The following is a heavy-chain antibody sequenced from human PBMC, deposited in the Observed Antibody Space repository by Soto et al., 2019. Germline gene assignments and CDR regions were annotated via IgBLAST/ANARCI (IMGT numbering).Heavy chain of an antibody. CDR2: ISANGQGI. Sequence: GGSLRLSCAAPGFTFNNYAMSWVRQAPGKGLEWVSAISANGQGIYYADSVKGRFIISRDSSKNTVFLHMDSLTAEDTAVYYCAKDRNYPRDQFHNWGQGTLVTVSS. D-gene: IGHD1-7*01. CDR3: AKDRNYPRDQFHN. J-gene: IGHJ4*02. V-gene: IGHV3-23*01. CDR1: GFTFNNYA.